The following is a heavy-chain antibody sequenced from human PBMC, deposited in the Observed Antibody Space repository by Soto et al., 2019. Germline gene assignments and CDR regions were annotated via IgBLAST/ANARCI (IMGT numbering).Heavy chain of an antibody. D-gene: IGHD2-2*01. CDR1: GGTFSNYA. Sequence: QVQLVQSGAEVKKPGSSVKVSCKASGGTFSNYAFSWVRQVPGQGLEWMGGIIPIFETTNYAQKFQGRVTITADESTSTTYMELCSLISEDTAVFFCARDMIPAAISYRYYAMDVWGQGTTVTVSS. CDR2: IIPIFETT. J-gene: IGHJ6*02. V-gene: IGHV1-69*01. CDR3: ARDMIPAAISYRYYAMDV.